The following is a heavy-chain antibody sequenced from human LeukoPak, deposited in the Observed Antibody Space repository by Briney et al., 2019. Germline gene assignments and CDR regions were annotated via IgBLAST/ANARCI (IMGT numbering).Heavy chain of an antibody. D-gene: IGHD4-17*01. CDR3: ARITHRDGDHLDY. Sequence: ASVKVSCKASGYTFTSYGISWVRQAPGQGLEWLGWISVYNGHTNYAQKLQGRVTMTTDTSTSTAYMELRSLRSADTAVFYCARITHRDGDHLDYWGQGALVTVSS. CDR2: ISVYNGHT. CDR1: GYTFTSYG. V-gene: IGHV1-18*01. J-gene: IGHJ4*02.